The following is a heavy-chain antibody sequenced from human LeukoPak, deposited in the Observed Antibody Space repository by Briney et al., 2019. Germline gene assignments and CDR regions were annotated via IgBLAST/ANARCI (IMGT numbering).Heavy chain of an antibody. CDR3: ARGGAGYSYGYGFSVVY. Sequence: PGGSLRLSCAASGFPFSSYGMHWVRQAPGKGLEWVARLVYDERIDYANSVKGRFSISRDNSKNTLFLDMSDLRVEDTAVYYCARGGAGYSYGYGFSVVYWGQGTLVTVSS. D-gene: IGHD5-18*01. CDR1: GFPFSSYG. J-gene: IGHJ4*02. V-gene: IGHV3-33*01. CDR2: LVYDERI.